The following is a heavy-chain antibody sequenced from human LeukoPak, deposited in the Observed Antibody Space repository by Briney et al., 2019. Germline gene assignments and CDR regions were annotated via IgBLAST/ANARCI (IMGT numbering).Heavy chain of an antibody. CDR2: IGSSGGST. Sequence: PGGSLRLSCAASGFNFITAAMTWVCQAPGKGLEWVSLIGSSGGSTYYADSVKGRFTISRDNFNHTLSLQMNSLRVEDTAIYYCVKDIQLSTWGLGTMVTVSS. CDR1: GFNFITAA. D-gene: IGHD5-24*01. J-gene: IGHJ3*01. V-gene: IGHV3-23*01. CDR3: VKDIQLST.